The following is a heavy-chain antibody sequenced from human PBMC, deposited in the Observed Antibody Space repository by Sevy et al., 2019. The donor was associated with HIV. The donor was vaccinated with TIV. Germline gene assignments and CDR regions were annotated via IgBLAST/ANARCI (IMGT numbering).Heavy chain of an antibody. D-gene: IGHD3-10*01. Sequence: GGSLRLSCAASGFTFSSYSMNWVRQAPGKGLEWVSYISSSSSTIYYAASVKGRFTISRDNAKNSLYLQMNSLRDEDTAVYYCARDLITIVQRVIIIYYYYGMDVWGQGTTVTVSS. V-gene: IGHV3-48*02. CDR3: ARDLITIVQRVIIIYYYYGMDV. J-gene: IGHJ6*02. CDR2: ISSSSSTI. CDR1: GFTFSSYS.